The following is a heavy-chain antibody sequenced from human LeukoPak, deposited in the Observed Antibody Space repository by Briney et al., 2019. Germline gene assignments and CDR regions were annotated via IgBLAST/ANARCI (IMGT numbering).Heavy chain of an antibody. D-gene: IGHD3-10*01. CDR3: ARDFSGSSRFDY. Sequence: GGSLRLSFAASGFTFSHYSMNWARQAPGRGLDWVSYITSSCGTIYYADSVKGRFTISRDNAKNSLYLQMNSLRDEDTAVYYCARDFSGSSRFDYWGRGTLVTVSA. CDR2: ITSSCGTI. J-gene: IGHJ4*02. V-gene: IGHV3-48*02. CDR1: GFTFSHYS.